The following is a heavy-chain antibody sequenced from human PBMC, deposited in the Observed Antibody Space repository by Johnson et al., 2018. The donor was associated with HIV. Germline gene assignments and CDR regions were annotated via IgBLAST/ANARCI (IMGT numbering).Heavy chain of an antibody. J-gene: IGHJ3*02. D-gene: IGHD3-9*01. Sequence: VQLVESGGGLVQPGGSLRLSCAASGFTFSSYWMNWVRQAPGKGLEWVANITQDGSERYYVDSVKGRFTISRDNAENSLSLQMSTLRADDTAVYYCARGATIQTGTFDIWGQGTMVTVSS. CDR2: ITQDGSER. CDR1: GFTFSSYW. CDR3: ARGATIQTGTFDI. V-gene: IGHV3-7*05.